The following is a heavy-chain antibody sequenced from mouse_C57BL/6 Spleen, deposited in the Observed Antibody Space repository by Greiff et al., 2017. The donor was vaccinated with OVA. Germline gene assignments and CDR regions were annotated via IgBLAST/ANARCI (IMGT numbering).Heavy chain of an antibody. V-gene: IGHV1-52*01. CDR2: IDPSDSET. J-gene: IGHJ4*01. CDR3: ARGSGNYGLYAMDY. D-gene: IGHD1-1*01. Sequence: QVQLQQPGAELVRPGSSVKLSCKASGYTFTSYWMHWVKQRPIQGLEWIGNIDPSDSETHYNQKFKDKATLTVDKSSSTAYMQLSSLTSEDSAVYYCARGSGNYGLYAMDYWGQGTSVTVSS. CDR1: GYTFTSYW.